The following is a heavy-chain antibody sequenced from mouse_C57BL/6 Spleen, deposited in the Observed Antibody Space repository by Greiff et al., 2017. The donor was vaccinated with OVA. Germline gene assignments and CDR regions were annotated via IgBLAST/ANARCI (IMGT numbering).Heavy chain of an antibody. Sequence: EVQGVESGGGLVKPGGSLKLSCAASGFTFSDYGMHWVRQAPEKGLEWVAYISSGSSTIYYADTVKGRFTISSDNAKNTLFLQMTSLRSEDTAMYYCARKIYYGNYGNAMDYWGQGTSVTVSS. D-gene: IGHD2-1*01. CDR1: GFTFSDYG. CDR3: ARKIYYGNYGNAMDY. V-gene: IGHV5-17*01. CDR2: ISSGSSTI. J-gene: IGHJ4*01.